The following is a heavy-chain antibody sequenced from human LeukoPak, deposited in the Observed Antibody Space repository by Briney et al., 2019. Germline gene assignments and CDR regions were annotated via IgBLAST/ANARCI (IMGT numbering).Heavy chain of an antibody. V-gene: IGHV3-33*01. Sequence: AGKSLRLSCAASGFTFKICGMHWVRQAPGKGLEWVGVIWNDGSTTFYADSVGGRFTISRDNSKNTLYLQMNSLRAEDTAVYYCARDRTNFVDYWGQGTLVTVSS. CDR1: GFTFKICG. CDR3: ARDRTNFVDY. CDR2: IWNDGSTT. D-gene: IGHD3-9*01. J-gene: IGHJ4*02.